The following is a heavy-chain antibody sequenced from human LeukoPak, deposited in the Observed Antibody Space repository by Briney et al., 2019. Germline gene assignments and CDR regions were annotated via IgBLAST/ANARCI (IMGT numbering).Heavy chain of an antibody. Sequence: PSETLSLTCTVSGGSISSSSYYWSWIRQPPGKGLEWIGEINHSGSTNYNPSLKSRVTISVDTSKNQFSLKLSSVTAADTAVYYCARGRSPTSRYSNYGGYFDYWGQGTLVTVSS. V-gene: IGHV4-39*07. CDR1: GGSISSSSYY. CDR2: INHSGST. D-gene: IGHD4-11*01. CDR3: ARGRSPTSRYSNYGGYFDY. J-gene: IGHJ4*02.